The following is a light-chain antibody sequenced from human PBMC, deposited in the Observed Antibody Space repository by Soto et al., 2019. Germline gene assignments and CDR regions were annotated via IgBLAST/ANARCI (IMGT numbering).Light chain of an antibody. J-gene: IGLJ2*01. V-gene: IGLV1-51*01. CDR1: SSIIGNNY. CDR2: DNN. Sequence: QSVLTQPPSVSAAPGQKVTISCSGSSSIIGNNYVSWYQHLPGTAPKLLIYDNNERPSGIPDRFSGSKSGTSATLGITGLQTGDEADYYCGTWDTSLSAVVFGGGTQLTVL. CDR3: GTWDTSLSAVV.